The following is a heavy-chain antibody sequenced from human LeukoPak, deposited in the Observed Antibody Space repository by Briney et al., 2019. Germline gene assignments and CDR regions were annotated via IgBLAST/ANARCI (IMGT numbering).Heavy chain of an antibody. CDR2: IYHTGNT. CDR3: ARYCSSTTRYTRGGDY. J-gene: IGHJ4*02. CDR1: GYSITSGYY. Sequence: PSETLSLTCSVSGYSITSGYYWGWIRQPPGKGLEWIGSIYHTGNTFYDPSFNSRVTISVDPSKNQFSLSLSSVTAADTAVYYCARYCSSTTRYTRGGDYWGQGTLVTVSS. D-gene: IGHD2-2*02. V-gene: IGHV4-38-2*02.